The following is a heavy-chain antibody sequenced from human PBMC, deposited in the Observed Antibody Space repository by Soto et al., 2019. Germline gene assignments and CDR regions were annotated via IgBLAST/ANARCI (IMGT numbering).Heavy chain of an antibody. V-gene: IGHV3-30-3*01. CDR2: ISYDGSNK. CDR1: GFTFSSYA. Sequence: GGSLRLSCAASGFTFSSYAMHWVRQAPGKGLEWVAVISYDGSNKYYADSVKGRFTTSRDNSKNTLYLQMNSLRAEDTAVYYCARDLQQLPGYWGQGTLVTVSS. CDR3: ARDLQQLPGY. D-gene: IGHD6-13*01. J-gene: IGHJ4*02.